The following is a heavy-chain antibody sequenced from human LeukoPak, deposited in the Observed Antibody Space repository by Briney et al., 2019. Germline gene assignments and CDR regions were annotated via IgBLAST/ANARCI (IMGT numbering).Heavy chain of an antibody. D-gene: IGHD5-18*01. CDR3: AREGGYSYGDAPLHFDY. CDR2: INHSGST. Sequence: SETLSLTCTVSGYSISSGYYWSWIRQPPGKGLEWIGEINHSGSTNYNPSLKSRVTISVDTSKNQFSLKLSSVTAADTAVYYCAREGGYSYGDAPLHFDYWGQGTLVTVSS. V-gene: IGHV4-38-2*02. CDR1: GYSISSGYY. J-gene: IGHJ4*02.